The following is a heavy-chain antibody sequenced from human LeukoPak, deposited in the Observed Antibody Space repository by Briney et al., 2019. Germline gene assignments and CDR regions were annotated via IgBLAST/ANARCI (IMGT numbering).Heavy chain of an antibody. CDR2: INPSGGST. Sequence: ASVKVSCKASGYTFTSYYMHWVRQAPGQGLEWMGIINPSGGSTSYAQKFQGRVTMTTDTSTSTAYMELRSLRSDDTAVYYCARDLAVAGPVDYWGQGTLVTVSS. J-gene: IGHJ4*02. V-gene: IGHV1-46*01. CDR3: ARDLAVAGPVDY. CDR1: GYTFTSYY. D-gene: IGHD6-19*01.